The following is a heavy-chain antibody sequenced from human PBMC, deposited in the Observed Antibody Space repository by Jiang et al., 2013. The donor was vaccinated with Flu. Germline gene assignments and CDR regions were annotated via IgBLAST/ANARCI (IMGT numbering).Heavy chain of an antibody. CDR2: LVVVAVP. V-gene: IGHV3-48*02. CDR1: GFTFSSYC. CDR3: ARDSRLGTLLDVIY. Sequence: QLLESGGDLVQPGGSLRLSCEASGFTFSSYCHEFGSARLQGRGWSGFHILVVVAVPYTTQDSVKGRFTISRDNAKNSLSLQMNSLRDEDTAVYYCARDSRLGTLLDVIYWGQGTLVTVSS. J-gene: IGHJ4*02. D-gene: IGHD1-1*01.